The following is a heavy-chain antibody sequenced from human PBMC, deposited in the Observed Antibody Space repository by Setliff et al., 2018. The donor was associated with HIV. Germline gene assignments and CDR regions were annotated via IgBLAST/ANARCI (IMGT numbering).Heavy chain of an antibody. CDR3: ARLSPQYSGYDSGAFGY. CDR2: IYYSGST. Sequence: PSETLSLTCTVSGGSISSGSYYWGWIRQPPGKGLEWIGSIYYSGSTYYNPSLKSRVTISVDTSKNQFSLKLSSVTAADTAVYYCARLSPQYSGYDSGAFGYWGQGTLVTVSS. D-gene: IGHD5-12*01. CDR1: GGSISSGSYY. J-gene: IGHJ4*02. V-gene: IGHV4-39*07.